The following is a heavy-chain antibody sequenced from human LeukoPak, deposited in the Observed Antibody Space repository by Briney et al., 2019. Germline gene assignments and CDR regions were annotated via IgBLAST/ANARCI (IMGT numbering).Heavy chain of an antibody. CDR1: GFSFSYYG. Sequence: GGSLRLSCAASGFSFSYYGMHWVRQAPGKGLEWVAVISYDGSNKYYADSVKGRFTISRDNSKNTLYLQMNSLRAEDTAVYYCAKAYSTVTSSDPPTDYWGQGTLVTVSS. D-gene: IGHD4-11*01. J-gene: IGHJ4*02. CDR2: ISYDGSNK. CDR3: AKAYSTVTSSDPPTDY. V-gene: IGHV3-30*18.